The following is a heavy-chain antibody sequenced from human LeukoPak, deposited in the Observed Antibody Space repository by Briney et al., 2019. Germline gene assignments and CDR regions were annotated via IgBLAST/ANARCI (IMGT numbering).Heavy chain of an antibody. CDR1: RYTLSDYD. V-gene: IGHV1-8*01. D-gene: IGHD6-25*01. J-gene: IGHJ5*02. CDR3: ARVKRVPEVWFDP. CDR2: INPNSLIP. Sequence: GASVKVSCKASRYTLSDYDINWVRQATGQGLEYMGWINPNSLIPGYAQKFQGRVTLTMDTSINTAYMELSGLTSDDTAVYYCARVKRVPEVWFDPWGQGTLVTVSS.